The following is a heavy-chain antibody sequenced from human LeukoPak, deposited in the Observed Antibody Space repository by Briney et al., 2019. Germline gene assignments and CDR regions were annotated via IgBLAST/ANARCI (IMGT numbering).Heavy chain of an antibody. Sequence: SETLSLTCTVSGGSISSGDYYWSWIRQPPGKGLEWIGYIYYSGSTYYNPSLKSRVTISVDTSKNQFSLKLSSVTAAGTAVYYCARVYWNYAFDIWGQGTMVPVSS. CDR1: GGSISSGDYY. J-gene: IGHJ3*02. CDR2: IYYSGST. D-gene: IGHD1-7*01. CDR3: ARVYWNYAFDI. V-gene: IGHV4-30-4*08.